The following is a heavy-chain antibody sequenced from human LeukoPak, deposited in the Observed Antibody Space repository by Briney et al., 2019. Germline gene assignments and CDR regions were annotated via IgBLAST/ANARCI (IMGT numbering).Heavy chain of an antibody. CDR2: ISGSGGST. V-gene: IGHV3-23*01. D-gene: IGHD4-23*01. Sequence: GGSLRLSRAASGVTFSSYAMSWVRQAPGKGLEWVSGISGSGGSTYYADSVKGRFTISSDNYKNTVYLQMNSLRADDTAVYYCAKDLGYGGNSGIDYWGQGTLVTVSS. CDR1: GVTFSSYA. J-gene: IGHJ4*02. CDR3: AKDLGYGGNSGIDY.